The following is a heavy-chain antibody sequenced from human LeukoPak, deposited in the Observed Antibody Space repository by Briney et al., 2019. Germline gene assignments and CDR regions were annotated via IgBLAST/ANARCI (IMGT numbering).Heavy chain of an antibody. Sequence: GGSLRLSCAAPGFTFSSYAMSWVRQAPGKGLEWVSAISGSGGSTYYADSVKGRFTISRDNSKNTLYLQMNSLRAEDTAVYYCAKDDYGSGSYLGAFDYWGQGTLVTVSS. V-gene: IGHV3-23*01. CDR3: AKDDYGSGSYLGAFDY. CDR2: ISGSGGST. J-gene: IGHJ4*02. D-gene: IGHD3-10*01. CDR1: GFTFSSYA.